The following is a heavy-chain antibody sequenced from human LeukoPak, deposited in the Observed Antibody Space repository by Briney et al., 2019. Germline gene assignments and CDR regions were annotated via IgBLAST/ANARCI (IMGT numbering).Heavy chain of an antibody. V-gene: IGHV3-74*01. CDR3: ARRSYCSGGSCVHSFDY. CDR2: INSDGSTT. J-gene: IGHJ4*02. CDR1: GFTFSSYW. D-gene: IGHD2-15*01. Sequence: GGSLRLSCEASGFTFSSYWMHWVRQVPGKGLVWVSRINSDGSTTTYADSEKGRFTISRDNAKNTLYLQMNSLRAEDTAVYYCARRSYCSGGSCVHSFDYWGQGTPVTVSS.